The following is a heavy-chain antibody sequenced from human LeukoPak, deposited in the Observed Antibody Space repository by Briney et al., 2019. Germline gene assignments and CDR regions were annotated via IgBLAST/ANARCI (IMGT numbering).Heavy chain of an antibody. CDR1: GGSISSYY. V-gene: IGHV4-4*07. CDR2: IYTSGST. Sequence: SETLSLTCTVSGGSISSYYWSWIRQPAGKGLEWIGRIYTSGSTNYNPSLKSRVTISVDKSKNQFSLKLSSVTAADTAVYYCARDPQAEGGTVHWLAPGGRGPLVPVPS. D-gene: IGHD6-19*01. CDR3: ARDPQAEGGTVHWLAP. J-gene: IGHJ5*02.